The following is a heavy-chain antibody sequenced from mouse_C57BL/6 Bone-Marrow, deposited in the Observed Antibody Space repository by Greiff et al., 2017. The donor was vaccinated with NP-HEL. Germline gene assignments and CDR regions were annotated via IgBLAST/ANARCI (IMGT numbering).Heavy chain of an antibody. D-gene: IGHD1-1*01. CDR1: GFTFSNYW. CDR3: TPESSTVVDYYAMDY. CDR2: IRLKSDNYAT. J-gene: IGHJ4*01. Sequence: DVMLVESGGGLVQPGGSMKLSCVASGFTFSNYWMNWVRQSPEKGLEWVAQIRLKSDNYATHYAESVKGRFTISRDDSKSSVYLQMNNLRAEDTGIYYCTPESSTVVDYYAMDYWGQGTSVTVSS. V-gene: IGHV6-3*01.